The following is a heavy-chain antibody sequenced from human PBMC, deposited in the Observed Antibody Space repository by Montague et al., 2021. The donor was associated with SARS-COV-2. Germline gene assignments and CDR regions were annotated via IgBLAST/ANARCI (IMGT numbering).Heavy chain of an antibody. CDR3: ARDLTYGSGGSYYYYGLDV. J-gene: IGHJ6*02. CDR1: GFTVSSNY. V-gene: IGHV3-53*04. D-gene: IGHD3-10*01. CDR2: IYSGGST. Sequence: SLRLSCAASGFTVSSNYMSWVRQAPGKGLEWVSVIYSGGSTYYADSVKGRFTTSRHNSKNTQYLQMNSLRAEDTAVYYCARDLTYGSGGSYYYYGLDVWGQGTTVTVSS.